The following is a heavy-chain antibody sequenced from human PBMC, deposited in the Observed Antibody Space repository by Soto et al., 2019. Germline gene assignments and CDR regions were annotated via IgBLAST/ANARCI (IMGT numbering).Heavy chain of an antibody. Sequence: EVQLVESGGGLVQPGGSLRLSCAASGFIVSSNSMSWVRQAPGKGPEWVALIYSGGTTHYAESVKGRFTISRDKSKNTLYLQMNSLRAEDTAVYYCARRWGWGHGTMVTVSS. CDR1: GFIVSSNS. V-gene: IGHV3-66*01. J-gene: IGHJ3*01. D-gene: IGHD3-16*01. CDR3: ARRWG. CDR2: IYSGGTT.